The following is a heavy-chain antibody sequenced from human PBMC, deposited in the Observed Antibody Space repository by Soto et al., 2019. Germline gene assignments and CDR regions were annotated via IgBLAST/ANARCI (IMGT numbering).Heavy chain of an antibody. CDR2: IIPIFGTA. D-gene: IGHD6-6*01. CDR1: GGTFSSYA. Sequence: SVKVSCKASGGTFSSYAISWVRQAPGQGLEWMGGIIPIFGTANYAQKFQGRVTITADESTSTAYMELSSLRSEDTAVYYCARSREQLVFNVDYWGQGTLVTVSS. CDR3: ARSREQLVFNVDY. V-gene: IGHV1-69*13. J-gene: IGHJ4*02.